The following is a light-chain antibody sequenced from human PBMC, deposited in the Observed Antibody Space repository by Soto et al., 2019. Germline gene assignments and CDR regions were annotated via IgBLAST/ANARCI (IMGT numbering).Light chain of an antibody. V-gene: IGLV1-44*01. Sequence: HSVLTQPPSASGTPGQRVTISCSGSSSNIGSNSVNWYQQLPGTAPKPLIYSNNQRPSGVPDRFSGSKSGTSASLAISGLQSEDEADYYCAAWDDSLNGVVFGGGTQLTVL. CDR3: AAWDDSLNGVV. J-gene: IGLJ2*01. CDR2: SNN. CDR1: SSNIGSNS.